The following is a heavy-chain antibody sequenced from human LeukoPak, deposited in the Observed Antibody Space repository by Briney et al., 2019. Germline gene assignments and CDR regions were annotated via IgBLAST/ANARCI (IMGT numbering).Heavy chain of an antibody. Sequence: SETLSLTCTVSGDSITGGSYYWGWVRQTPGKGLEWVGNIYSTGGTSIKPSFKRRLTMSVDTSKKQFSLRIASVTAADSAVYFCARYSGFLLFWGQGTLVTVSS. CDR2: IYSTGGT. CDR1: GDSITGGSYY. D-gene: IGHD3-22*01. CDR3: ARYSGFLLF. V-gene: IGHV4-39*07. J-gene: IGHJ1*01.